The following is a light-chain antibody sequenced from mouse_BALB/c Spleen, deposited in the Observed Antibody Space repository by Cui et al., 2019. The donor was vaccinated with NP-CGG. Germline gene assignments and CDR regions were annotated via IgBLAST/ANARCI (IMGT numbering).Light chain of an antibody. CDR2: GTN. Sequence: QAVVTHESALTTSPGETGTLTCRSSTGAVTTSNYANWVQEKPDHLFTGLIGGTNNRAPGVPARFSGSLIGDKAAITITGAQTEDEAIYFCALWYSNHWVFGGGTKLTVL. CDR1: TGAVTTSNY. J-gene: IGLJ1*01. V-gene: IGLV1*01. CDR3: ALWYSNHWV.